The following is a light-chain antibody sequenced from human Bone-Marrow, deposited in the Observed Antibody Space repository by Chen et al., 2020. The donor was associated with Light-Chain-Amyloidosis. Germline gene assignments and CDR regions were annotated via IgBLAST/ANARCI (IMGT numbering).Light chain of an antibody. J-gene: IGLJ2*01. CDR2: EDN. V-gene: IGLV2-23*01. CDR3: CSYGGRGSLDVV. CDR1: SSDVGSYNL. Sequence: SALPQPPSGSGSPGPSSPISCTASSSDVGSYNLVSWYQQHPDKAPKLMIYEDNIRPSGVSSRFSGSKSGNTASLTISGLQAEDQADYYCCSYGGRGSLDVVFGGGTKLTVL.